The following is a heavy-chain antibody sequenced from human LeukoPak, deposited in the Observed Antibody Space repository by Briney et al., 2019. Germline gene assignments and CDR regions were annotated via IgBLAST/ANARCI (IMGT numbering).Heavy chain of an antibody. Sequence: SSETLSLTCTVSGGSINGYYWTWIRQPPGKGLEWIGYIYYSGNTNYNTSLKSRVSLSVHTSKNQFSLRLSSVTAADTAIYYCARRRLGDAFDVWGQGTMVAVSS. V-gene: IGHV4-59*08. CDR1: GGSINGYY. J-gene: IGHJ3*01. CDR2: IYYSGNT. D-gene: IGHD3-16*01. CDR3: ARRRLGDAFDV.